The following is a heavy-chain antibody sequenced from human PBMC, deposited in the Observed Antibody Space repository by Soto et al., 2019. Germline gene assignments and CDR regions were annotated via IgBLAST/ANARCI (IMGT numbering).Heavy chain of an antibody. J-gene: IGHJ4*02. V-gene: IGHV3-30*03. CDR1: GFTFSSYG. D-gene: IGHD3-22*01. Sequence: PGASLRLSCAASGFTFSSYGMHWVRQAPGKGLEWVAVISYDGSNKYYADSVKGRFTISRDNSKNTLYLQMNSLRAEDTAVYYCAAASGYYHRGYYWGQGTLVTVSS. CDR2: ISYDGSNK. CDR3: AAASGYYHRGYY.